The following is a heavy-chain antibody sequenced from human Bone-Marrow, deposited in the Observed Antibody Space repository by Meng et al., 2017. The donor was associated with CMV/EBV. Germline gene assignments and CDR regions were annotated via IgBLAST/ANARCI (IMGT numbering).Heavy chain of an antibody. V-gene: IGHV3-48*04. CDR3: ARCWATTLLGMAV. CDR2: ISSSSSTI. Sequence: GESLKISCAASGFTFSSYSMNWVRQAPGKGLEWVSYISSSSSTIYYADSVKGRFTISRDNAKNSLYLQMNSLRAEDAAVYYCARCWATTLLGMAVWGQGTTVTVSS. J-gene: IGHJ6*02. CDR1: GFTFSSYS. D-gene: IGHD1-26*01.